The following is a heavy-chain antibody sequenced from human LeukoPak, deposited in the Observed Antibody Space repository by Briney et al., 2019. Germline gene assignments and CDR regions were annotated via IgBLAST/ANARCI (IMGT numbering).Heavy chain of an antibody. CDR3: ARGGYSSAGSVFDY. Sequence: SETLSLTCSVSGGSISYYYWNWIRQPPGKGLEWLGYIYYSGSTNYNPSLKSRVTISVDTSKNQFSLKLSSVTAADTAVYYCARGGYSSAGSVFDYWGQGTLVTVSS. J-gene: IGHJ4*02. V-gene: IGHV4-59*01. D-gene: IGHD6-19*01. CDR2: IYYSGST. CDR1: GGSISYYY.